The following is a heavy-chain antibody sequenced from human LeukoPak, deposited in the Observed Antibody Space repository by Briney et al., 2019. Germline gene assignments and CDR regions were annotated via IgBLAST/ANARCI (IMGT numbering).Heavy chain of an antibody. V-gene: IGHV1-18*04. Sequence: ASVKVSCMASGYTFTSYGISGVRQAPGQGVEWMGWISAYNGNTNYAQKLQGRVTMTTDTSTSTAYMELRSLRSDDTAVYYCARDGDCSGGSCFWSAGFYYYYYGMDVWGKGTTVTVSS. CDR2: ISAYNGNT. J-gene: IGHJ6*04. CDR3: ARDGDCSGGSCFWSAGFYYYYYGMDV. D-gene: IGHD2-15*01. CDR1: GYTFTSYG.